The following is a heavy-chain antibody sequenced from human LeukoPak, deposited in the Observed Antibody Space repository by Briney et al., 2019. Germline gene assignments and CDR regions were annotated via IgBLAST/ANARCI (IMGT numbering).Heavy chain of an antibody. Sequence: PSETLSLTCAVSGGSISSSNWWSWVRQPPGKGLEWIGEVYHSGSTNYNPSLKSRVTMSVDKPKNQFSLKLSSVTAADTAVYYCARTSGGYSSGWYLRYYFDYWGQGTLVTASS. CDR3: ARTSGGYSSGWYLRYYFDY. CDR1: GGSISSSNW. V-gene: IGHV4-4*02. J-gene: IGHJ4*02. CDR2: VYHSGST. D-gene: IGHD6-19*01.